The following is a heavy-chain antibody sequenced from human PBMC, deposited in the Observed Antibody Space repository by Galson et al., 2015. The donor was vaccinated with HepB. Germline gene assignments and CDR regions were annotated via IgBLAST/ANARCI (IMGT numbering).Heavy chain of an antibody. Sequence: SLRLSCAASGFTFDDYAMHWVRQAPGKGLEWVSTISWNSGRIGYADSVKGRFTISRDNAKNSLYLQMNSLRPEDTALYYCTKEKTRIVVARPYYFDYWGQGTLVTASS. V-gene: IGHV3-9*01. J-gene: IGHJ4*02. CDR3: TKEKTRIVVARPYYFDY. D-gene: IGHD3-22*01. CDR2: ISWNSGRI. CDR1: GFTFDDYA.